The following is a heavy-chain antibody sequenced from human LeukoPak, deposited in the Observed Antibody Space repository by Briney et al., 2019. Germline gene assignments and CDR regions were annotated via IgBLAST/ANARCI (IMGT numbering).Heavy chain of an antibody. CDR2: IYTSGST. CDR3: ANYIRNVHSSMDV. Sequence: PSETLSLTFSGSGGSFDSKYWSWIRQPPGNGLEWIGYIYTSGSTNFNPSLRSVVAMSIDTSKNQFSLKVYSVTAADRAVYYCANYIRNVHSSMDVWGKGTPVIVSS. D-gene: IGHD1-1*01. J-gene: IGHJ6*03. V-gene: IGHV4-4*09. CDR1: GGSFDSKY.